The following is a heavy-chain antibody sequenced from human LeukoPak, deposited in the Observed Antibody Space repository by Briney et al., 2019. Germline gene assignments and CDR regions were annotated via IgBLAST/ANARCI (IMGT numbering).Heavy chain of an antibody. J-gene: IGHJ4*02. D-gene: IGHD3-10*01. V-gene: IGHV3-21*01. CDR2: ISSRSSYI. Sequence: GGSLRLSCVASGFSFSLYSMNWVRQSPGKGLEWVSSISSRSSYIYYADSVKGRFTISRDNAKNSLYLQMNSLRAEDTAVYYCADGGYYGSGSNFDWGQGTLVTVSS. CDR1: GFSFSLYS. CDR3: ADGGYYGSGSNFD.